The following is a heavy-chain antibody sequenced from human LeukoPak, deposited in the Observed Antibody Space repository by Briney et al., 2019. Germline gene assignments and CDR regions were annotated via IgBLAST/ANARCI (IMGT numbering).Heavy chain of an antibody. Sequence: SETLSLTCTVSGGSISSGGYYWSWIRQHPGKGLEWIGYIYYSGSTYYNPSLKSRVTISVDTSKNQFSLKLSSVTAADTAVYYCAEMVRGDYSDYWGQGTLVNVSS. D-gene: IGHD3-10*01. V-gene: IGHV4-31*03. J-gene: IGHJ4*02. CDR2: IYYSGST. CDR1: GGSISSGGYY. CDR3: AEMVRGDYSDY.